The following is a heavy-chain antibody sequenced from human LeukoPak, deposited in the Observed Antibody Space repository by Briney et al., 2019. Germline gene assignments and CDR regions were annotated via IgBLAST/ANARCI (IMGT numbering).Heavy chain of an antibody. V-gene: IGHV4-39*01. Sequence: PSETLSLTCTVSAGSISSSNYYWGWIRQPPGKGLEWIGSIYYSGRTYYNPSLKSRVTISVDTSKNQFSLKLSSVTAADTAVYYCARQPYYYGSGSYEFDYWGQGTLVTVSS. J-gene: IGHJ4*02. D-gene: IGHD3-10*01. CDR1: AGSISSSNYY. CDR3: ARQPYYYGSGSYEFDY. CDR2: IYYSGRT.